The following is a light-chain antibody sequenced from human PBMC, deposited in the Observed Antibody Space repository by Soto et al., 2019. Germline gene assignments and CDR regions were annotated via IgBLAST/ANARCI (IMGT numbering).Light chain of an antibody. CDR3: QLYGSSPWT. CDR1: QSVSNTY. V-gene: IGKV3-20*01. Sequence: EIVLTQSPGTLSLSPGERATLSCRASQSVSNTYVAWYQQEPGQAPRLLIHGVSIRATGIPDRFSGSGSGTDFTITICRLEPEDFAVYYCQLYGSSPWTFGQGTKVDIK. CDR2: GVS. J-gene: IGKJ1*01.